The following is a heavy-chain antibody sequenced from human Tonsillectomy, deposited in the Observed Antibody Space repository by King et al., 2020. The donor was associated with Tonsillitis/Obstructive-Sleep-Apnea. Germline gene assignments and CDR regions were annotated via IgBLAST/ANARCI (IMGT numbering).Heavy chain of an antibody. CDR1: GVTISHCW. V-gene: IGHV3-74*01. J-gene: IGHJ4*02. CDR2: LNTYGCII. CDR3: IRDLSGRDDF. D-gene: IGHD1-14*01. Sequence: VQLVDSGGGLVQPGGSLILSCAASGVTISHCWMHWVRQLPAKGLVWVSRLNTYGCIIIYADSVKGRFTISRDNSKNTLYLQMTSLRAEDTAVYYCIRDLSGRDDFWGQGTLVTVSS.